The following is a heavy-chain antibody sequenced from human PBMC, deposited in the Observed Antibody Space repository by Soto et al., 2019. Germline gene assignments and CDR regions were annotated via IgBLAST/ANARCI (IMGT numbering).Heavy chain of an antibody. J-gene: IGHJ4*02. V-gene: IGHV1-3*01. D-gene: IGHD1-7*01. CDR2: INAGNGDT. CDR1: GYTFSIHA. CDR3: ARDEGGWNSIEGGFVKFILDY. Sequence: ASVKVSCKTSGYTFSIHAIHWVRQAPGQGLEWMGWINAGNGDTKYSEKFQDRVAITRDAYASAANMEVRSLRSEDTAIYYCARDEGGWNSIEGGFVKFILDYWGQGSVVTVSS.